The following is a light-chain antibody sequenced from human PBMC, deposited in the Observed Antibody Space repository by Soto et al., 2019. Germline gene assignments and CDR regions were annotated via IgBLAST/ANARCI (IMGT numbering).Light chain of an antibody. CDR2: EVS. J-gene: IGLJ2*01. CDR3: SSYAGSNNYVV. V-gene: IGLV2-8*01. Sequence: QSVLTQPPSAYGSPGQSVTISCTGTSSDVGGYNYVSWYQQHPGKAPKLMIYEVSKRPSGVPNRFSGSKSDNTASLTVSGLQAEDEADYYCSSYAGSNNYVVFGGGTQLTVL. CDR1: SSDVGGYNY.